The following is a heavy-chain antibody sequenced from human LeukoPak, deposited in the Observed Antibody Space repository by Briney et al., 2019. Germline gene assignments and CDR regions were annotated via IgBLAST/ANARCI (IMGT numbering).Heavy chain of an antibody. CDR1: CGSISTYY. D-gene: IGHD5-24*01. CDR2: ISYTGST. V-gene: IGHV4-59*08. CDR3: ARLRELAALHDALDI. Sequence: KPSETLSLTCTVSCGSISTYYWSWLRQPPGKGLELIGYISYTGSTNYSPSLKSPVTMSVDTSKNQFSLKLSSVTAADTAVYYCARLRELAALHDALDIWGQGTMVTVCS. J-gene: IGHJ3*02.